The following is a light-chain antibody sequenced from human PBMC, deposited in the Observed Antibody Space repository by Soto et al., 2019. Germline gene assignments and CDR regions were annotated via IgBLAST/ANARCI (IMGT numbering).Light chain of an antibody. CDR3: QSYDSSLGGFWV. CDR2: ANN. J-gene: IGLJ3*02. CDR1: SSKIGAGYD. Sequence: QSVLTQPPSVSGAPGQRVTISCTGSSSKIGAGYDVHWYQQLPGTAPKLLIYANNNRPSGVPDRFSGSKSDTSASLAITGLQAEDEADYYCQSYDSSLGGFWVFGGGTKLTVL. V-gene: IGLV1-40*01.